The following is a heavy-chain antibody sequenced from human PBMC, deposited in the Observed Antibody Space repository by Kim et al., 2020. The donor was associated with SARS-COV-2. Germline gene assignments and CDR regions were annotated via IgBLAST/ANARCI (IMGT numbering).Heavy chain of an antibody. D-gene: IGHD3-10*01. V-gene: IGHV3-7*05. CDR1: GFTFSSYW. CDR2: IKQDGSEK. CDR3: ARKKDYYGSGSYYNGGVDDWFDP. Sequence: GGSLRLSCAASGFTFSSYWMSWVRQAPGKGLEWVANIKQDGSEKYYVDSVKGRFTISRDNAKNSLYLQMNSLRAEDTAVYYCARKKDYYGSGSYYNGGVDDWFDPWGQGTLVTVSS. J-gene: IGHJ5*02.